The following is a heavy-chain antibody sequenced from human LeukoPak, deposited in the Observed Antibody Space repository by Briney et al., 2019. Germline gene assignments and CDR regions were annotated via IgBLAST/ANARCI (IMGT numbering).Heavy chain of an antibody. CDR1: GGSISSYY. J-gene: IGHJ3*02. CDR3: ARDNKGQREAFDI. V-gene: IGHV4-59*01. Sequence: SETLSLTCTVSGGSISSYYWSWIRQPPGKGLEWIGYIYYSGSTNYNPSLKSRVTISVDTSKNQFSLKLSSVTAADTAVYYCARDNKGQREAFDIWGQGTMVTVSS. D-gene: IGHD2/OR15-2a*01. CDR2: IYYSGST.